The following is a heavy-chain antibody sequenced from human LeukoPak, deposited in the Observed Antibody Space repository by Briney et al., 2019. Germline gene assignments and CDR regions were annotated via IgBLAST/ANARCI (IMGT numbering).Heavy chain of an antibody. Sequence: SETLSLTCAVYGGSFSGYYWSWIRQPPGKGLEWIGEINHSGSTNYSPSLKSRVTISVDTSKNQFSLKLSSVTAADTAVYYCARGVFFAIAVAGTNFNWFDPWGQGTLVTVSS. CDR3: ARGVFFAIAVAGTNFNWFDP. D-gene: IGHD6-19*01. CDR1: GGSFSGYY. V-gene: IGHV4-34*01. J-gene: IGHJ5*02. CDR2: INHSGST.